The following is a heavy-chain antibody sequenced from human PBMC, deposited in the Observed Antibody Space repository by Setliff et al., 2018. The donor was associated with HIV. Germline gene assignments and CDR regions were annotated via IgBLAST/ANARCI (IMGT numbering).Heavy chain of an antibody. V-gene: IGHV4-34*01. Sequence: SETLSLTCAVYGGSFSGSYWSWIRQPPGKGLEWIGEINHSGTTNYNPSLKSRVTISVDTSKDQFYLRLTSVTAADTAVYYCTRHGAYYEFLTYYYPRYSFDFWGQGTLVTVSS. CDR3: TRHGAYYEFLTYYYPRYSFDF. CDR2: INHSGTT. CDR1: GGSFSGSY. J-gene: IGHJ4*02. D-gene: IGHD3-9*01.